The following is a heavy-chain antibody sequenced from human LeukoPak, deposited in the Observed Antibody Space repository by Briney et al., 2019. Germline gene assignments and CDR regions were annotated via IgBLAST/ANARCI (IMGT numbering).Heavy chain of an antibody. D-gene: IGHD1-26*01. Sequence: ASVKVSCKASGYTFTSYGISWVRQAPGQGLEWMGWSSAYNGNTNYAQKLQGRVTMTTDTSTSTAYMELRSLRSDDTAVYYCARENLELYYYYGMDVWGQGTTVTVSS. V-gene: IGHV1-18*01. CDR3: ARENLELYYYYGMDV. CDR1: GYTFTSYG. J-gene: IGHJ6*02. CDR2: SSAYNGNT.